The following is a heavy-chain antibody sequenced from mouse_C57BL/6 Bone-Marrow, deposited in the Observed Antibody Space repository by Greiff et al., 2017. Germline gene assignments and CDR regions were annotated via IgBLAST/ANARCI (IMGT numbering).Heavy chain of an antibody. CDR2: ISNGGGST. Sequence: EVQRVESGGGLVQPGGSLKLSCAASGFTFSDYYMYWVRQTPEKRLEWVAYISNGGGSTYYPDTVKGRFTISRDNAKNTLYLQMSRLKSEDTAMYYCASLLPFMDYWGQGTSVTVSS. J-gene: IGHJ4*01. D-gene: IGHD5-5*01. CDR3: ASLLPFMDY. CDR1: GFTFSDYY. V-gene: IGHV5-12*01.